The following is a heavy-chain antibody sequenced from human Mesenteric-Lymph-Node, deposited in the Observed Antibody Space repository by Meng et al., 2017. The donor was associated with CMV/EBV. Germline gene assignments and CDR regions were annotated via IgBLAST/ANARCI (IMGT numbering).Heavy chain of an antibody. D-gene: IGHD4-23*01. CDR1: GGSFRGYY. V-gene: IGHV4-34*01. CDR3: ARHQRWLKSEGGFNY. J-gene: IGHJ4*02. CDR2: INHSGST. Sequence: VQLQTGGAGLLKPSETLSLTCAVYGGSFRGYYWSWIHQPPGKGLEWIGEINHSGSTNYNPSLKSRVTISVDTSKNQFSLKLSSVTAADTAVYYCARHQRWLKSEGGFNYWGQGTLVTVSS.